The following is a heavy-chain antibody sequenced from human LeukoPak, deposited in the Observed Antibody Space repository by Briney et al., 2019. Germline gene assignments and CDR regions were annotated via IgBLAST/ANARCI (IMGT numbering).Heavy chain of an antibody. J-gene: IGHJ4*02. CDR2: IYSGGST. CDR1: GFTVSSNY. CDR3: ARGPLGDYGIDY. D-gene: IGHD4-17*01. V-gene: IGHV3-53*04. Sequence: GGSLRLSCAASGFTVSSNYVSWVRQAPGKGLEWVSDIYSGGSTYYADSVKGRFTISRHNSNNTLYLQMNSLRAEDTAVYYCARGPLGDYGIDYWGQGTLVTVSS.